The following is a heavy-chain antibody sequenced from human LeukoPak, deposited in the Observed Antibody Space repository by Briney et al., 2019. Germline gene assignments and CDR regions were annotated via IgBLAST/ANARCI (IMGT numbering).Heavy chain of an antibody. D-gene: IGHD6-13*01. CDR1: GGSFSGYY. J-gene: IGHJ5*02. CDR3: ARLQGSSWYRIGRLDP. V-gene: IGHV4-59*08. Sequence: SETLSLTCAVYGGSFSGYYWSWIRQPPGKGLEWIGYIYYSGSTNYNPSLKSRVTISVDTSKNQFSLKLSSVTAADTAVYYCARLQGSSWYRIGRLDPWGQGTLVTVSS. CDR2: IYYSGST.